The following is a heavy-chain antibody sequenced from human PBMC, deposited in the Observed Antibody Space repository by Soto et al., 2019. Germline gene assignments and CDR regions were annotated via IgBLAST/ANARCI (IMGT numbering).Heavy chain of an antibody. V-gene: IGHV3-11*05. CDR3: AREYYYTMDV. Sequence: QVQLVESGGGLVRPGGSLRLSCEASGFTFRDYYMTWFRQAPGKGLEWLSYIDSSTKYTNYADSVKGRFTISRDNAKNSLYLQMNSRRADETAVYYCAREYYYTMDVWGQGTMVTVSS. J-gene: IGHJ6*02. CDR2: IDSSTKYT. CDR1: GFTFRDYY.